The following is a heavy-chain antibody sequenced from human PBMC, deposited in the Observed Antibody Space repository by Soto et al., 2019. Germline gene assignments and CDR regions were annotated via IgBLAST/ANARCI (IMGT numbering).Heavy chain of an antibody. CDR3: ARPKYGSGSRDY. V-gene: IGHV4-39*01. CDR1: GGSISGSSYY. CDR2: IYYSGST. Sequence: SETLSLTCTVSGGSISGSSYYWGWLRQPPGKGLEWIGSIYYSGSTYYNPSLKSRVTISVDTSKNQFSLKLNSVTAADTAVYYCARPKYGSGSRDYWGQGALVTVSS. J-gene: IGHJ4*02. D-gene: IGHD3-10*01.